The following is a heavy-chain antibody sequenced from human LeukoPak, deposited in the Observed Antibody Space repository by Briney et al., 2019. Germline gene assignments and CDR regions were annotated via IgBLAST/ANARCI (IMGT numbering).Heavy chain of an antibody. CDR2: IIPIFGTA. CDR3: ARPYSSGWTHFDY. D-gene: IGHD6-19*01. CDR1: GGTFSSYA. V-gene: IGHV1-69*01. Sequence: SVKVSCKASGGTFSSYAISWVRQAPGQGLEWMGGIIPIFGTANYAQKFQGRVTITADESTSTAYMELSSLRSEDTAAYYCARPYSSGWTHFDYWGQGTLVTVSS. J-gene: IGHJ4*02.